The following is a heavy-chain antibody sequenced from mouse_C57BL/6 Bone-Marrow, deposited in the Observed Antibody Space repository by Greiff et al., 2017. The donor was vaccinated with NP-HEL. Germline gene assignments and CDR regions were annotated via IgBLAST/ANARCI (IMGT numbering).Heavy chain of an antibody. CDR1: GFNIKDDY. CDR2: IDPENGDT. V-gene: IGHV14-4*01. CDR3: TTITTVVATDY. Sequence: VQLKESGAELVRPGASVKLSCTASGFNIKDDYMHWVKQRPEQGLEWIGWIDPENGDTEYASKIQGKATITADTSSNTAYLQLSSLTSEDTAVYYCTTITTVVATDYWGQGTTLTVSS. J-gene: IGHJ2*01. D-gene: IGHD1-1*01.